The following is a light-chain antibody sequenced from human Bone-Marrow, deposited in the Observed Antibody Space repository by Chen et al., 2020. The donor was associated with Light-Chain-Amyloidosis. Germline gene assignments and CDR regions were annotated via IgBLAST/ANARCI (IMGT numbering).Light chain of an antibody. CDR3: CSYAGSPWV. Sequence: QSALTQPASVSGSPGQSITISCTGTSSDVVSYNLVSWYQQHPGKAPKLMIYEVSKRPSGVSTRFSGSKSGNTASLTISGLQAEDEADYYCCSYAGSPWVFGGGTKLTVL. CDR2: EVS. CDR1: SSDVVSYNL. J-gene: IGLJ3*02. V-gene: IGLV2-23*02.